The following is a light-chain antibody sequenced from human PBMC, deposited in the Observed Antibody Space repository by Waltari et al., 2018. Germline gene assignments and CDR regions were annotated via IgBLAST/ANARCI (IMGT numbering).Light chain of an antibody. Sequence: EIVLTQSPGTLSLSPGERATLPCRASQSVSSSYLAWYQQKPGQAPRRLIYGASSRATGIPDRFSGSGSGTDFTLTISRLEPEDFAVYYCQQYGSSPRTFGQGTKVEIK. CDR1: QSVSSSY. V-gene: IGKV3-20*01. CDR2: GAS. CDR3: QQYGSSPRT. J-gene: IGKJ1*01.